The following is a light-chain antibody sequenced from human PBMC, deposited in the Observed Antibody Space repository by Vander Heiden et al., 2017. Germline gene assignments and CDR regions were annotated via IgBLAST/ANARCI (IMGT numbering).Light chain of an antibody. V-gene: IGLV1-47*01. J-gene: IGLJ2*01. CDR2: RNN. Sequence: QSVLPQPPSASGTPRQTVTISCSCSSSHIGSTYVYWYQQSPGTAPKLLIYRNNQRPAGVPDRFSGSKSGTSASLAISGLRSEDEADYYCSACDDSLSGVVFGGGTKLTVL. CDR3: SACDDSLSGVV. CDR1: SSHIGSTY.